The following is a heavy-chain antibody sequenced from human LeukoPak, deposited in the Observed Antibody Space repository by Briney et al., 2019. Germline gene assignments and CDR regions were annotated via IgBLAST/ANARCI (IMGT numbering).Heavy chain of an antibody. CDR3: ASAGDY. Sequence: GGSLRLSCAVSGFTFGSYTMNWVRQAPGKGLEWVSHISSTSTTYYADSVKGRFTTSRDNAKNLLYLQMNSLRDEDTAVYYCASAGDYWGQGTLVTVSS. CDR1: GFTFGSYT. J-gene: IGHJ4*02. V-gene: IGHV3-48*02. D-gene: IGHD3-10*01. CDR2: ISSTSTT.